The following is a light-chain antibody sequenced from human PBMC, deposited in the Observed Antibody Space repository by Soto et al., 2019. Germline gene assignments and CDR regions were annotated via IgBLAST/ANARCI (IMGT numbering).Light chain of an antibody. Sequence: ERVMTQFPATLSVSPGAKATLSCRASQTVSNNLAWYQQKPGQAPRLLIYFASTRATGVPARFSGSGSGTEFTLIISNLQSEDSAVYYCQHYNELPLTFGGGTKLETK. CDR2: FAS. V-gene: IGKV3-15*01. J-gene: IGKJ4*01. CDR3: QHYNELPLT. CDR1: QTVSNN.